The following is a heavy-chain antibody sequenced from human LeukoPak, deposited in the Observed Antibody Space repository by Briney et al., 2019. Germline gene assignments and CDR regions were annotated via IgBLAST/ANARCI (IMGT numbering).Heavy chain of an antibody. CDR1: GGSISSYY. Sequence: SETLSLTCTVSGGSISSYYWSWIRQPPGKGLEWIGYIYYSGSTNYNPSLKSRVTISVDTSKNQFSLKLSSVTAADTAVYYCARVIGGEQLEFDSWGQGTLVTVSS. J-gene: IGHJ5*01. CDR2: IYYSGST. V-gene: IGHV4-59*01. CDR3: ARVIGGEQLEFDS. D-gene: IGHD1-1*01.